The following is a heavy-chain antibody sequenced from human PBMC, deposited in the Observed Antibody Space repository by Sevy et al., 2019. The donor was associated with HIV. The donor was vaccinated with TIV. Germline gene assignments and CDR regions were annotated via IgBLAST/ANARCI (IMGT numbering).Heavy chain of an antibody. CDR1: GFTFGDYG. CDR3: TRALATVVTPEYYFDY. D-gene: IGHD4-17*01. J-gene: IGHJ4*02. Sequence: GGSLRLSCTASGFTFGDYGMSWFRQAPGKGLEWVAFIRRNSYEPYGGTTEYAASVKGRFTISRDDSKSIAYLQMNSLKTEDTAFYYCTRALATVVTPEYYFDYWGQGTLVTVSS. CDR2: IRRNSYEPYGGTT. V-gene: IGHV3-49*03.